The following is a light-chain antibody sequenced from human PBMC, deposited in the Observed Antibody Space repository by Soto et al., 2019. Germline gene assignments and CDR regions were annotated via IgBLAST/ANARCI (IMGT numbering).Light chain of an antibody. V-gene: IGKV3D-20*01. CDR2: DAS. CDR3: QQYDSSPKT. J-gene: IGKJ1*01. CDR1: QSVRSNY. Sequence: EIVLQQTPAPLSLSPGERATLSCGATQSVRSNYLAWYQQNPGQAPRPXIYDASSRATGIPDRFSGSGSGTGFTLTISRLEPEDFAVYYCQQYDSSPKTFGQGTKVDIK.